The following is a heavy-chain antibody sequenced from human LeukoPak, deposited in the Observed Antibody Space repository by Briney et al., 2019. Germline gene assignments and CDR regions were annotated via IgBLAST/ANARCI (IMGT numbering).Heavy chain of an antibody. CDR1: GGTFSSYA. D-gene: IGHD2-2*01. CDR2: IIPIFGTA. CDR3: ARDEADIVVVPAATSHAFDI. V-gene: IGHV1-69*06. J-gene: IGHJ3*02. Sequence: ASVKVSCKASGGTFSSYAISWVRQAPGQGFEWMGGIIPIFGTANYAQKFQGRVTITADKSTSTAYMELSSLRSEDTAVYYCARDEADIVVVPAATSHAFDIWGQGTMVTVSS.